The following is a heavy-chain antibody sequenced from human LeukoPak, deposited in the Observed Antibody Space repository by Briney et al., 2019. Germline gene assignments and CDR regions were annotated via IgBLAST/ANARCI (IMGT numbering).Heavy chain of an antibody. Sequence: KSSETLSLTCTVSGGSISSYYWSWIRQPAGKGLEWIGRIYMSGSTNYNSSLKSRVTISLQTSKNQFSLRLSSVTAADTAMYYCARRERFSGAFDLWGQGTMVTVSS. CDR3: ARRERFSGAFDL. CDR1: GGSISSYY. J-gene: IGHJ3*01. V-gene: IGHV4-4*07. D-gene: IGHD1-26*01. CDR2: IYMSGST.